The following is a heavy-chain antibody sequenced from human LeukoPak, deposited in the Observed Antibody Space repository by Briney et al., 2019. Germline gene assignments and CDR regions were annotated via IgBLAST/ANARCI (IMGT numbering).Heavy chain of an antibody. V-gene: IGHV4-59*02. CDR1: SGSVNAYY. J-gene: IGHJ4*02. D-gene: IGHD3-16*01. Sequence: SETLSLTCTVSSGSVNAYYWSWIRQPPGKGLEWIGHVHHSGTTKYNPSFTSRVTVSIDTSKNQFSLNLYSVTTADTAVYYCAREIWGTHDYWGQGTLVTVSS. CDR3: AREIWGTHDY. CDR2: VHHSGTT.